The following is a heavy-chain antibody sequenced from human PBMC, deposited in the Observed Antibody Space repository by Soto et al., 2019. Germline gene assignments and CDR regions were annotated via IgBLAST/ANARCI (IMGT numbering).Heavy chain of an antibody. J-gene: IGHJ6*02. CDR3: ARRQISPPTRGAASARGGMDV. CDR2: ISYDGSNK. Sequence: GGSLRLSCAASGFTFSSYAMHWVRQAPGKGLEWVAVISYDGSNKYYADSVKGRFTISRDNSKNTLYLQMSSLRAEDTAVYYCARRQISPPTRGAASARGGMDVWCQGPTVTVSS. D-gene: IGHD6-13*01. CDR1: GFTFSSYA. V-gene: IGHV3-30-3*01.